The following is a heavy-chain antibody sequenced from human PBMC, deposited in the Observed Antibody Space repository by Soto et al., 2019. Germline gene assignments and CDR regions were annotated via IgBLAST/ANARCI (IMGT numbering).Heavy chain of an antibody. Sequence: GSLRLSCSASGFTFSESTIYWVRQVPGKGLEAISAVSTSGRSTYYADSVKDRFTISRDNSKNTLFLQMGSLRPEDTAIYYCVKQAHGLDGVAFDYWGQGTLVTVSS. V-gene: IGHV3-64D*06. CDR3: VKQAHGLDGVAFDY. CDR1: GFTFSEST. D-gene: IGHD2-15*01. CDR2: VSTSGRST. J-gene: IGHJ4*02.